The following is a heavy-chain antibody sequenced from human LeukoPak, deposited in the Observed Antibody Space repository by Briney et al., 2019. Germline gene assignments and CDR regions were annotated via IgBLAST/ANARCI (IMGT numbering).Heavy chain of an antibody. Sequence: SETLSLTCADHGGSLTGYYWNWIRQSPGKGLEWIGEINHSGSTNYNPSLKSRVTISVDTSKNQFSLKMTSVTAADTAVYYCARGPRFLTSYAMDVWGQGTTVTVSS. CDR1: GGSLTGYY. D-gene: IGHD3-9*01. V-gene: IGHV4-34*01. CDR3: ARGPRFLTSYAMDV. CDR2: INHSGST. J-gene: IGHJ6*02.